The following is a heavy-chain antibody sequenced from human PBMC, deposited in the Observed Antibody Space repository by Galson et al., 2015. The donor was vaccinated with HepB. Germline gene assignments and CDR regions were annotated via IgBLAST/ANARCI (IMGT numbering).Heavy chain of an antibody. Sequence: SLRLSCAASGFTASSNYMSWVRQAPGKGLEWVSVIYSGGSTYYADSVKSRFTISRDNSKNTLYLQMNSLRAEDTAVYYCAREGGPSIAARPGYFDYWGQGTLVTVSS. D-gene: IGHD6-6*01. J-gene: IGHJ4*02. V-gene: IGHV3-66*01. CDR3: AREGGPSIAARPGYFDY. CDR1: GFTASSNY. CDR2: IYSGGST.